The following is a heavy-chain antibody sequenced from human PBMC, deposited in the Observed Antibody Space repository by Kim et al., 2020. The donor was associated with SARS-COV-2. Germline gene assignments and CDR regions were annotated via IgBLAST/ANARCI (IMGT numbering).Heavy chain of an antibody. J-gene: IGHJ6*03. CDR2: IVVGSGNT. CDR3: AAERLGQLAGGDYSFYYID. D-gene: IGHD3-16*01. V-gene: IGHV1-58*02. Sequence: SVKVSCKPSGFTFTRSAMQWVRQARGQRLEWIGWIVVGSGNTNYAQMFQERVTLTRDMSTSTAYMELSSLRSEDTAVYYCAAERLGQLAGGDYSFYYID. CDR1: GFTFTRSA.